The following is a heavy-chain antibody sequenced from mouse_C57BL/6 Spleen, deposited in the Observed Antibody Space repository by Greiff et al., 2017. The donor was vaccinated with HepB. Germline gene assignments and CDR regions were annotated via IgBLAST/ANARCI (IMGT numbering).Heavy chain of an antibody. CDR1: GYTFTSYW. Sequence: VQLQQPGAELVKPGASVKLSCKASGYTFTSYWMHWVKQRPGQGLEWIGMIHPNSGSTNYNEKFKSKATLTVDKSSSTAYMQLSSLTSEDSAVYYCARGGIYDGYSYAMDYWGQGTSVTVSS. J-gene: IGHJ4*01. D-gene: IGHD2-3*01. CDR3: ARGGIYDGYSYAMDY. V-gene: IGHV1-64*01. CDR2: IHPNSGST.